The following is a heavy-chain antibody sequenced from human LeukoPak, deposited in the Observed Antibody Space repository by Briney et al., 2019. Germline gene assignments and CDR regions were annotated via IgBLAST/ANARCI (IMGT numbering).Heavy chain of an antibody. D-gene: IGHD5-18*01. CDR1: GGSITTSRYY. CDR2: AFHGGNS. CDR3: ARQAEGSSSGPYFFDY. V-gene: IGHV4-39*01. J-gene: IGHJ4*01. Sequence: PSETLSLTCTVSGGSITTSRYYWGWIRQPPGKVLEWIGSAFHGGNSYYNPSLKSRVTVSVDTSNNQFSLRLTSVTAADKALYYCARQAEGSSSGPYFFDYWGQGTLVTVSS.